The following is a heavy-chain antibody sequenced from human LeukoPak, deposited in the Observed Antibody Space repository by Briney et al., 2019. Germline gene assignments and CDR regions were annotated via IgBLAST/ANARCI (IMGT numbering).Heavy chain of an antibody. D-gene: IGHD3-3*01. V-gene: IGHV3-7*01. Sequence: GGSLRLSCAASGFTFSSYWMSWVRQAPGKGLEWVANIKQDGSEKYCVDSVKGRFTIPRDNAKNSLYLQMNSLRAEDTAVYYCARDLRVGFFDYWGQGTLVTVSS. CDR2: IKQDGSEK. CDR3: ARDLRVGFFDY. CDR1: GFTFSSYW. J-gene: IGHJ4*02.